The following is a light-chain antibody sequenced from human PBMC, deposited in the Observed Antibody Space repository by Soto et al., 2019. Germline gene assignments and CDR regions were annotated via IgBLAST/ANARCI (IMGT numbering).Light chain of an antibody. V-gene: IGKV3-15*01. CDR3: QQYNNWPRT. Sequence: EIVVTQSPATLSLSPGERATLSCRASQSVSSYLAWYQQKPGQAPRLLIYSSSTRAAGIPARFGGSGSGTEFTFSISSLQSEDFAVYYCQQYNNWPRTCGQGTKVEIK. CDR1: QSVSSY. CDR2: SSS. J-gene: IGKJ1*01.